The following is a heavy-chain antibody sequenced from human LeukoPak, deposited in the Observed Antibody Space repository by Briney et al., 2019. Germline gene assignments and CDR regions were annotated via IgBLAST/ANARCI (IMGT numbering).Heavy chain of an antibody. CDR3: ARRGDGDTATTYDY. CDR1: GYSFTSYW. CDR2: IDPSDSYT. Sequence: GESLKISCKGSGYSFTSYWISWVRQMPGKGLEWMGRIDPSDSYTNYSPSFQGHVTISADKSISTAYQQWSSLKASDTAMYYCARRGDGDTATTYDYWGQGTLVTVSS. J-gene: IGHJ4*02. V-gene: IGHV5-10-1*01. D-gene: IGHD5-18*01.